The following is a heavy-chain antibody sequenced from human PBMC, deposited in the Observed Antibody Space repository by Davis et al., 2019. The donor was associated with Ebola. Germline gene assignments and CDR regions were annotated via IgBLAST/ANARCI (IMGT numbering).Heavy chain of an antibody. Sequence: ASVKVSCKASGYTFTDYYLHWVRRAPGQGLEWMGRINPNNGDTNYAQKFRGRVTMTRDTSINTAYMELSSLRSDDTAVYYCASRADSIFDYWGQGTLVTVSS. CDR1: GYTFTDYY. D-gene: IGHD2-21*02. CDR2: INPNNGDT. J-gene: IGHJ4*02. CDR3: ASRADSIFDY. V-gene: IGHV1-2*06.